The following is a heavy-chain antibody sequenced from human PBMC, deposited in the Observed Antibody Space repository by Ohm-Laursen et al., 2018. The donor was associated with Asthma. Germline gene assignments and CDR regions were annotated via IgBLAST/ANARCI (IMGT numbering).Heavy chain of an antibody. V-gene: IGHV3-33*01. CDR2: IWYDGSNK. J-gene: IGHJ4*02. Sequence: SLRLSCAASGFTFSSYGMHWVRQAPGKGLEWVAVIWYDGSNKYYADSVKGRFTISRDNSKNTLYLQMNSLRAEDTAVYYCAREAPTYCSGGSCYSLDYWGQGTLVTVSS. CDR1: GFTFSSYG. D-gene: IGHD2-15*01. CDR3: AREAPTYCSGGSCYSLDY.